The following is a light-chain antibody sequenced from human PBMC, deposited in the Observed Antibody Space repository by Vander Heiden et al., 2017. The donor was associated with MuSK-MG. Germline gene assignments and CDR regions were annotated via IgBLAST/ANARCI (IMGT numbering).Light chain of an antibody. J-gene: IGKJ4*01. V-gene: IGKV4-1*01. CDR1: QSVLYSSNNKNY. CDR2: WAS. CDR3: QQYYSFALT. Sequence: DVMITQSPDSPALSLGARATINCKSSQSVLYSSNNKNYLAWYQQKPGQPPKLLIYWASTRESGVPDRFSGSGSGTDFTLTISSLQAEDVAVYYCQQYYSFALTFGGGTKVEIK.